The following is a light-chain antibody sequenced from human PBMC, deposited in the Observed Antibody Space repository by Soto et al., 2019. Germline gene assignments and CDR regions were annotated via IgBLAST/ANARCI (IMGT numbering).Light chain of an antibody. CDR1: QDIGNY. J-gene: IGKJ5*01. CDR2: DAS. Sequence: IQLTQSPSSLSASVGDRGTISCRASQDIGNYLAWYQQKPGEAPKLLIYDASTLQSGVPLRFGGSGSGTDFTLTISSLQPEDFATYYCQQLNKYPVTFGQGTRLEIK. V-gene: IGKV1-9*01. CDR3: QQLNKYPVT.